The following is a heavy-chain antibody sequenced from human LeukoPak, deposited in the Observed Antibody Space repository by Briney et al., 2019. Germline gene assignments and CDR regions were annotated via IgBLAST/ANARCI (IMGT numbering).Heavy chain of an antibody. CDR1: GYTFSSYG. V-gene: IGHV1-18*01. CDR2: ISAYNGNT. J-gene: IGHJ4*02. CDR3: ARDCSGSSCYWIH. D-gene: IGHD2-15*01. Sequence: ASVKVSCKASGYTFSSYGISWVRHAPGQGLEWLGYISAYNGNTNYAQKVQGRITMTTDTSTSTAYMEMRSLRSDDTAVYDCARDCSGSSCYWIHWGQGTLVTVSS.